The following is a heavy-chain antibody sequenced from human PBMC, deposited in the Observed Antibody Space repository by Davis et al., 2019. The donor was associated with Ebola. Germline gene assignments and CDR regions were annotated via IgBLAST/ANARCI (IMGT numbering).Heavy chain of an antibody. CDR3: TSTTVTDDY. V-gene: IGHV3-73*01. D-gene: IGHD4-17*01. J-gene: IGHJ4*02. CDR1: GFTFSGSA. Sequence: GESLKISCAASGFTFSGSAMHWVRQASGKGLEWVGRIRSKANSYATAYAASVKGRFTISRDDSKNTAYLQMNSLKTEDTAVCYCTSTTVTDDYWGQGTLVTVSS. CDR2: IRSKANSYAT.